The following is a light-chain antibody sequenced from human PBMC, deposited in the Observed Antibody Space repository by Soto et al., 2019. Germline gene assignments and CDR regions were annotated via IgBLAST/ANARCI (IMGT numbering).Light chain of an antibody. Sequence: DIVMTQSPLSLPVTPGEPASISCRSSQSLLHSNGYNYLDWYLQKPGQSPQLLIYLGSNRACGVPDRFSGSGSCTDFTLKISRVEAEDVGVYYCMQALQTPRTFGQGTKVEIK. J-gene: IGKJ1*01. CDR3: MQALQTPRT. CDR1: QSLLHSNGYNY. CDR2: LGS. V-gene: IGKV2-28*01.